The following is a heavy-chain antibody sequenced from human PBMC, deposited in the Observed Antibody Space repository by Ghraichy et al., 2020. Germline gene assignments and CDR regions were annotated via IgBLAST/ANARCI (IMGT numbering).Heavy chain of an antibody. J-gene: IGHJ4*02. D-gene: IGHD6-19*01. CDR3: ARHQGGWWQWLDY. CDR2: IYYSGST. Sequence: SETLSLTCTVSGGSISSSSYYWGWIRQPPGKGLEWIGSIYYSGSTYYNPSLKSRVTISVDTSKNQFSLKLSSVTAADTAVYYCARHQGGWWQWLDYWGQGTLVTVSS. V-gene: IGHV4-39*01. CDR1: GGSISSSSYY.